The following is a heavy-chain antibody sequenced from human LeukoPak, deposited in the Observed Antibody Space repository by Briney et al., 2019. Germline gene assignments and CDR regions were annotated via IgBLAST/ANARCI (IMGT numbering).Heavy chain of an antibody. V-gene: IGHV3-23*01. Sequence: PGGSLRLSCAASGFIFSSYAMTWVRQAPGKGLEWVSSITGSGDYTYYIDSVKGRFTISRDNSKNILYLQMNSLRGEDTALYYCAKDGLYYDGSAHVYYFDYWGQGTLVAVSS. CDR3: AKDGLYYDGSAHVYYFDY. CDR1: GFIFSSYA. CDR2: ITGSGDYT. D-gene: IGHD3-22*01. J-gene: IGHJ4*02.